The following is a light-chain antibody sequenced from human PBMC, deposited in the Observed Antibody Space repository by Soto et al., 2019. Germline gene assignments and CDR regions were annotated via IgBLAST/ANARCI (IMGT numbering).Light chain of an antibody. J-gene: IGLJ3*02. CDR2: SNN. Sequence: QSVLTQPPSASGTPGQRVTISCSGSSSNIGSNTVNWYQQLPGTAPKLLIYSNNQRPSGVPDRFSGSKSGTSASLAISGLQSEDEADYYCATWDDSMNGWVVGGGTKLTVL. CDR3: ATWDDSMNGWV. CDR1: SSNIGSNT. V-gene: IGLV1-44*01.